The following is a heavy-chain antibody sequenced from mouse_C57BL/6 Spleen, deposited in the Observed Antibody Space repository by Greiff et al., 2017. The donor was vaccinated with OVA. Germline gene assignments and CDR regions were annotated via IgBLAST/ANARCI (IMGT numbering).Heavy chain of an antibody. J-gene: IGHJ1*03. D-gene: IGHD5-1-1*01. CDR2: IDPETGGT. Sequence: VQLQQSGAELVRPGASVTLSCKASGYTFTDYEMHWVKQTPVHGLEWIGAIDPETGGTAYNQKFKGKAILTADKSSSTAYMELRSLTSEDSAVYYCTRSGGKYPWYFDDWGTGTTVTVSS. V-gene: IGHV1-15*01. CDR1: GYTFTDYE. CDR3: TRSGGKYPWYFDD.